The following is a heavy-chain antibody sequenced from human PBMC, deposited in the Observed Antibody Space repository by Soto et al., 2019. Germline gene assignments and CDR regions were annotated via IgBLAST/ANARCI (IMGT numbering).Heavy chain of an antibody. D-gene: IGHD4-4*01. CDR3: TRAYTGFDC. CDR2: IKSDGSST. CDR1: GLTFSTYW. V-gene: IGHV3-74*01. Sequence: TGGSLRLSCAASGLTFSTYWMHWVRQAPGKGLVWVSRIKSDGSSTSYADSVKGRFTISRDNAKNTLYLQMNSLRAEDTAVYYYTRAYTGFDCWGQGTLVTVSS. J-gene: IGHJ4*02.